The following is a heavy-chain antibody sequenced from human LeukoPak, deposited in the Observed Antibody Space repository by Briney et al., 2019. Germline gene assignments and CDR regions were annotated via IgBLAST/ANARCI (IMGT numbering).Heavy chain of an antibody. CDR3: ARGKRRFDY. CDR2: ISSSGFST. CDR1: GFNFSDYY. J-gene: IGHJ4*02. Sequence: PGGSLRLSCAASGFNFSDYYMSWIRRAPGKGLEWVSYISSSGFSTYYAGSVKGRFTISRDNARNSLYLQMNSLAPEDTALYYCARGKRRFDYWGQGTLVSVSS. V-gene: IGHV3-11*01.